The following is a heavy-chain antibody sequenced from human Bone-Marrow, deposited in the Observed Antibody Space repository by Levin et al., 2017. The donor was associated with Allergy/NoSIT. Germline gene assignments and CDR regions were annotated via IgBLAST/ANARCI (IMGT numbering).Heavy chain of an antibody. CDR3: AKAGDTFGRDAFDV. Sequence: SETLSLTCTVSGASLSSGANSWNWIRQPPGKGLEWIGYIYHSGTTYYNPSLKSRVTISFDRSKNQFSLNLTSVTAADTAVYYCAKAGDTFGRDAFDVWGQGTMVTVSS. CDR1: GASLSSGANS. D-gene: IGHD1-14*01. V-gene: IGHV4-30-2*01. CDR2: IYHSGTT. J-gene: IGHJ3*01.